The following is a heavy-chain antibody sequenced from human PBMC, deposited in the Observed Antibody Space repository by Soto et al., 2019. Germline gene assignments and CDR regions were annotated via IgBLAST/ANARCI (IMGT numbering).Heavy chain of an antibody. V-gene: IGHV1-69*13. CDR1: GGTLRRFG. CDR2: TVPLFVSS. D-gene: IGHD2-15*01. Sequence: ASVKVSCKAPGGTLRRFGISWVRRAPGQGLEWIGGTVPLFVSSNHAQNLQGYHSRKFQGRVTLTADETSSTAYMELSSLTSEDTAVYFCATDLGYSGTFDYWGQGTLVTVSS. J-gene: IGHJ4*02. CDR3: ATDLGYSGTFDY.